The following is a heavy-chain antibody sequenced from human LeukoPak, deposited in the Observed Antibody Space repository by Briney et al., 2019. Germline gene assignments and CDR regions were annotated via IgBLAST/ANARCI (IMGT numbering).Heavy chain of an antibody. V-gene: IGHV3-30*18. J-gene: IGHJ4*02. CDR2: ISSDGLNK. Sequence: PGRSLRLSCAASGFIFSRFGMHWVRQAPGKGLEWVAAISSDGLNKFYGDSVKGRFTISRDTPKSTLYLQMDSLRPDDTAVYYCAKGHSSSWYYFGSWGQGTLVTVSS. CDR3: AKGHSSSWYYFGS. D-gene: IGHD6-13*01. CDR1: GFIFSRFG.